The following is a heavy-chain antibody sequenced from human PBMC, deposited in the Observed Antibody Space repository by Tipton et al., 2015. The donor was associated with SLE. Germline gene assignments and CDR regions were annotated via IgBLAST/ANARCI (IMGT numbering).Heavy chain of an antibody. CDR2: ICTAGDT. D-gene: IGHD2-21*01. J-gene: IGHJ6*02. CDR1: GFTFSSYD. Sequence: GSLRLSCAASGFTFSSYDMHWVRQAPGKGLEWVAAICTAGDTHYSGTMKGRFTISREHVKNSMFLPMNSLRAGDTAVYYCARASVSREADCYSYYYRGQEDWGHGTTVTVSS. V-gene: IGHV3-13*01. CDR3: ARASVSREADCYSYYYRGQED.